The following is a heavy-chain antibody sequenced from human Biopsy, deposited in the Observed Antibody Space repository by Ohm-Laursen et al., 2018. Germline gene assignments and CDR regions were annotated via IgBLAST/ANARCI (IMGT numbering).Heavy chain of an antibody. Sequence: GSSVKVSCKASGYTFSLYHIHWERQAPGQGLEWMGWIDPDSGRTSFGQNFQGRVTMTSDTSTGTAYLELTRLRSDDTAVYYCARDPYCSGGNCYSPLDHWGQGTLVTVSA. CDR2: IDPDSGRT. V-gene: IGHV1-2*02. J-gene: IGHJ4*02. D-gene: IGHD2-15*01. CDR1: GYTFSLYH. CDR3: ARDPYCSGGNCYSPLDH.